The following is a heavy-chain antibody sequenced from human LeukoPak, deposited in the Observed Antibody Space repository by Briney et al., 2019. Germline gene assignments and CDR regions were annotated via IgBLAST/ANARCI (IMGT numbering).Heavy chain of an antibody. J-gene: IGHJ6*02. CDR3: AGAYGGNSGYYYNYGMDV. D-gene: IGHD4-23*01. CDR2: INPSGGST. CDR1: GYTFTSYY. V-gene: IGHV1-46*01. Sequence: ASVRVSCKASGYTFTSYYMHWGRQAPGQGLEWMGIINPSGGSTTYAQTFQSRVTTISDTSTSTVYMELSSLRSEDTAVYYCAGAYGGNSGYYYNYGMDVWGQGTLVTVSS.